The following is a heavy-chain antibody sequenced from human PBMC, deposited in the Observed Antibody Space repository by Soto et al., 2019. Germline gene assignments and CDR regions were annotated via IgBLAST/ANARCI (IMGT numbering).Heavy chain of an antibody. CDR3: ARGRVDYRAAYCGMDV. D-gene: IGHD4-4*01. Sequence: ASVKVSCKASGYTFTSYDINWVRQATGQGLEWMGWMNPNSGNTGYAQKFQGRVTMTRNTSISTAYMELSSLRSEDTAVYYCARGRVDYRAAYCGMDVWGQGTTVTVSS. CDR2: MNPNSGNT. V-gene: IGHV1-8*01. J-gene: IGHJ6*02. CDR1: GYTFTSYD.